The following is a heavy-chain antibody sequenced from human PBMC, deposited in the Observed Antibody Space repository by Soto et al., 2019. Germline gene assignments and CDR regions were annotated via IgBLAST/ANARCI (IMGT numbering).Heavy chain of an antibody. CDR3: ARDQGGDYIWAFDL. J-gene: IGHJ2*01. CDR1: GYTFTSYG. D-gene: IGHD4-17*01. CDR2: ISAYNGNT. V-gene: IGHV1-18*01. Sequence: GASVKVSCKASGYTFTSYGISWVRQAPGQGLEWMGWISAYNGNTNYAQKLQGRVTMTTDTSTSTAYMELRSLRSDDTAVYYCARDQGGDYIWAFDLWGRGTLVTVSS.